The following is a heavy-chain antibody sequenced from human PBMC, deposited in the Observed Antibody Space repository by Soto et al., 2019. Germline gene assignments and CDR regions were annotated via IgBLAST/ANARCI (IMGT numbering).Heavy chain of an antibody. Sequence: QVQLQESGPGLVKPLQTLSLTCTVSGGSISSGDYYWSWIRQPPGKGLEWIGYIYYTGSTYYNPSLRSRLTISVDTSKNQFSLKLTSVTAADTAVYFCARYQKGPFDYWGQGTLVTVSS. V-gene: IGHV4-30-4*01. J-gene: IGHJ4*02. D-gene: IGHD2-2*01. CDR1: GGSISSGDYY. CDR3: ARYQKGPFDY. CDR2: IYYTGST.